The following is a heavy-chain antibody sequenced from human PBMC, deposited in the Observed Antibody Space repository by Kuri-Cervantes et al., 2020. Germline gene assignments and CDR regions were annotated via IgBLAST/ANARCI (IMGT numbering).Heavy chain of an antibody. CDR2: INHSGST. V-gene: IGHV4-34*01. J-gene: IGHJ4*02. D-gene: IGHD1-26*01. CDR3: ARGGGVGATGLDYFDY. CDR1: GGSFSGYY. Sequence: SETLSLTCAVYGGSFSGYYWSWTRQPPGKGLEWIGEINHSGSTNYNPSLKSRVTMSVDTSKNQFSLKLSSVTAADTAVYYCARGGGVGATGLDYFDYWGQGTLVTVSS.